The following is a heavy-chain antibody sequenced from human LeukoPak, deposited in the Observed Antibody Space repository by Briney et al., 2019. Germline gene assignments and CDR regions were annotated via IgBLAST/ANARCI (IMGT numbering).Heavy chain of an antibody. Sequence: GGSLRLSCATSGFTFSTYAMSWVRQAPGKGLEWVSAIGNSGRDTYYADSVKGRFTISRDNSKNTLFLQLNRLRAEDTAVYYCAKVGPPYSRGWSIELDYWGQGTLVTVSS. D-gene: IGHD6-19*01. CDR3: AKVGPPYSRGWSIELDY. V-gene: IGHV3-23*01. CDR2: IGNSGRDT. J-gene: IGHJ4*02. CDR1: GFTFSTYA.